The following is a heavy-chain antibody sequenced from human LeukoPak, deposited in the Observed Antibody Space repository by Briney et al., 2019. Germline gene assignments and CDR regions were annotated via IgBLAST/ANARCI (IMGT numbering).Heavy chain of an antibody. CDR1: GDSISDCDIY. J-gene: IGHJ6*02. V-gene: IGHV4-30-4*01. CDR2: IYFSRST. D-gene: IGHD6-6*01. CDR3: ARSPEQLVLPYYHGMDV. Sequence: SETLSLTCTASGDSISDCDIYWSWTRPPPGQDLEWIGHIYFSRSTHYNPSLQRRATLSVNTSKTQFSLKLSPITAADTAIYYCARSPEQLVLPYYHGMDVWGQGDTVTVSS.